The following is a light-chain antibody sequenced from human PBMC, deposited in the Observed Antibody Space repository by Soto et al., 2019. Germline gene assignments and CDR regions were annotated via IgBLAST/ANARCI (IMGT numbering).Light chain of an antibody. J-gene: IGLJ2*01. CDR3: SSYTSRSTVI. CDR2: DVR. CDR1: SRDVGGYNF. Sequence: QSALTQPASVSGSPGQSITISCTGTSRDVGGYNFVSWYQQHPGKAPKFIIYDVRNRPSGVSNRFSGSRSGNTASLTISGLQAEDEADYYCSSYTSRSTVIFGGGTKVTVL. V-gene: IGLV2-14*03.